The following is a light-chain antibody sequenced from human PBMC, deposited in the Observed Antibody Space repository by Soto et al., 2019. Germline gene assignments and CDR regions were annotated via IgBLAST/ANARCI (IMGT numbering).Light chain of an antibody. CDR1: QGISKY. V-gene: IGKV1-33*01. CDR3: QQYANLPLT. CDR2: DAS. J-gene: IGKJ4*01. Sequence: DIQMTQSPSSLSASVGDRVTITCQASQGISKYLNWYQQKPGKVPELLIYDASDLETGVPSRFSGSGSGTDFTFTISSLQPEDIGTYYCQQYANLPLTFGGGTNVEIK.